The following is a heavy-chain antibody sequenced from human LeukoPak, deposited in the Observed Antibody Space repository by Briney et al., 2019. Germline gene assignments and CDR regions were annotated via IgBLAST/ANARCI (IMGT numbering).Heavy chain of an antibody. J-gene: IGHJ5*02. CDR3: ARDTRPLLWFGETFNWFDP. D-gene: IGHD3-10*01. CDR2: INPNSGGT. Sequence: ASVKVSCKASGYTFTGYYMHWVRQAPGQGLEWMGWINPNSGGTIYAQKFQGRVTMTRDTSISTAYMELSRLRSDDTAVYYCARDTRPLLWFGETFNWFDPWGQGTLVTVSS. CDR1: GYTFTGYY. V-gene: IGHV1-2*02.